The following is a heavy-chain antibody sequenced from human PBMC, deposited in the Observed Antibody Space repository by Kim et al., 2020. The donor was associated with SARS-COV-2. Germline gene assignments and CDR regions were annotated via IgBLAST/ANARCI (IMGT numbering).Heavy chain of an antibody. J-gene: IGHJ4*02. D-gene: IGHD3-3*01. CDR3: ARGRITIFGVVTEFDY. V-gene: IGHV4-31*02. Sequence: SLKGRVTISVDTSKNQFSLKRSSVTAADTAVYYCARGRITIFGVVTEFDYWGQGTLVTVSS.